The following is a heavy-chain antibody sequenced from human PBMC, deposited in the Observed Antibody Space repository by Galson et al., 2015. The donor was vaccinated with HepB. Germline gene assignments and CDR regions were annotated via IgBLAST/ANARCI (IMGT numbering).Heavy chain of an antibody. CDR3: ARDGTTGTANGFDY. CDR2: INTNTGNP. D-gene: IGHD1-1*01. J-gene: IGHJ4*02. Sequence: SVKVSCKASGYTFTSYYMHWVRQAPGQGLEWMGWINTNTGNPTYAQGFTGRFVFSLDTSVSTAYLQISSLKAEDTAVYYCARDGTTGTANGFDYWGQGTLVTVSS. CDR1: GYTFTSYY. V-gene: IGHV7-4-1*02.